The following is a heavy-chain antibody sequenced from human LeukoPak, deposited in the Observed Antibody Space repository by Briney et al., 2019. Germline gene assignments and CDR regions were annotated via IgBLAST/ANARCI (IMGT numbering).Heavy chain of an antibody. Sequence: SETLSLICAVYGGSFSGYYWSWIRQPPGKGLEWIGEINHSGSTNYNPSLKSRVTISVDTSKNQFTLKLSSVTAADTAVYYCARTIVVVPAADKSGWFDPWGQGTLVTVSS. CDR2: INHSGST. D-gene: IGHD2-2*01. V-gene: IGHV4-34*01. CDR3: ARTIVVVPAADKSGWFDP. CDR1: GGSFSGYY. J-gene: IGHJ5*02.